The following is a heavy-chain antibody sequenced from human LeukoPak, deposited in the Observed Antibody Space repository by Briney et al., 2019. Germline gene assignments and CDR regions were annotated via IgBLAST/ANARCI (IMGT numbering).Heavy chain of an antibody. D-gene: IGHD3-10*01. CDR2: IYYSGST. CDR1: GGSISSYY. Sequence: SETLSLTCTVSGGSISSYYWSWIRQPPGKGLEWIGYIYYSGSTNYNPSLKSRVTLSVDTSKTQFSLRLSSVTAADTAVYYCAREDSGRYYNYYYFFMDVWGKGTTVTISS. V-gene: IGHV4-59*12. J-gene: IGHJ6*03. CDR3: AREDSGRYYNYYYFFMDV.